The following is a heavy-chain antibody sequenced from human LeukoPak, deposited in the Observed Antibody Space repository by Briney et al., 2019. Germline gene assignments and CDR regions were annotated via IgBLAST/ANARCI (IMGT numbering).Heavy chain of an antibody. CDR1: RFTFSNYW. D-gene: IGHD6-19*01. CDR3: VRDGSGYDY. Sequence: PGESLRLSCAASRFTFSNYWMSWVREPPGKGLEWVANINQGGSEKYYVSSVKGRYTISRDNAKNSLYLQMNGLRADDTAIYYCVRDGSGYDYWGQGTLVTVSS. CDR2: INQGGSEK. J-gene: IGHJ4*02. V-gene: IGHV3-7*05.